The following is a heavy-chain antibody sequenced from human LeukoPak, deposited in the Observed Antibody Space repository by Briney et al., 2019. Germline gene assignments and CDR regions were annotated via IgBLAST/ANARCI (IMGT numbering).Heavy chain of an antibody. CDR3: ARGHTAVTRHFDF. CDR1: GFTFSSYG. Sequence: GGSLRLSCAASGFTFSSYGMHWVRQAPGKGLEWVAVISHDGSNKYYADSVKGRFTISRDNSKNTLYLQMNSLRAEDTAVYYCARGHTAVTRHFDFWGQGTLVTVSS. J-gene: IGHJ4*02. D-gene: IGHD4-17*01. CDR2: ISHDGSNK. V-gene: IGHV3-30*03.